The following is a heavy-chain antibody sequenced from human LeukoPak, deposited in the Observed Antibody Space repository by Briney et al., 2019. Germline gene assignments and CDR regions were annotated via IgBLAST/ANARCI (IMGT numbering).Heavy chain of an antibody. V-gene: IGHV3-72*01. CDR1: GFTFSDHY. CDR3: ARSRGSCGTTSCYHLDY. J-gene: IGHJ4*02. CDR2: IRNKANSYTT. D-gene: IGHD2-2*01. Sequence: GGSLRLSCVASGFTFSDHYMDWVRQAPGRGLEWIGRIRNKANSYTTEYAASVKGRFTISRDDSKNSLYLQMNSLKTEDTALYYCARSRGSCGTTSCYHLDYWGQGTLVTVSS.